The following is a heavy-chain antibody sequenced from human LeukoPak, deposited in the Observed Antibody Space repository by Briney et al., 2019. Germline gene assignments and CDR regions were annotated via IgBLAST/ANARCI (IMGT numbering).Heavy chain of an antibody. V-gene: IGHV3-7*01. Sequence: PGGSLRLSCAASGFTFSSYWMSWVRQAPGKGLEWVANIKQDGSEKYYVDSVKGRFTVSSDNAKNSLYLQMNSPRAEDTAVYYCAKDRLAAADHWGQGTLVTVSS. CDR3: AKDRLAAADH. CDR1: GFTFSSYW. CDR2: IKQDGSEK. D-gene: IGHD6-13*01. J-gene: IGHJ4*02.